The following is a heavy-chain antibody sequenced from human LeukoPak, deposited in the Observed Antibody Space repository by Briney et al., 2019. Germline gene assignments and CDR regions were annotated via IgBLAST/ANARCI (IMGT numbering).Heavy chain of an antibody. V-gene: IGHV3-23*01. CDR1: GFTFSSYA. Sequence: GGSLRLSCAASGFTFSSYAMSWVRQAPGKGLEWVSAISGNGGSAYYADSVKGRFTISRDNSKNTLYLQMNSLRAEETAVYYCAKEPHDQPKGGNWFDPWGQGTLVTVSS. J-gene: IGHJ5*02. CDR3: AKEPHDQPKGGNWFDP. CDR2: ISGNGGSA. D-gene: IGHD1-14*01.